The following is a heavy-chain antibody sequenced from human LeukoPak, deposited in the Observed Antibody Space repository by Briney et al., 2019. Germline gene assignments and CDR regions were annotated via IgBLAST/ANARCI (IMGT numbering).Heavy chain of an antibody. D-gene: IGHD3-3*01. CDR3: ARNHDFWSGHYYYYMDV. Sequence: NPSQTLSLTCTVSGGSISSGSYYWSWIRQPAGKGLEWIGRIYTSGSTNYNPSLKSRVTISVDTSKNQFSLKLSSVTAADTAVYYCARNHDFWSGHYYYYMDVWGKGTTVTVSS. CDR1: GGSISSGSYY. CDR2: IYTSGST. J-gene: IGHJ6*03. V-gene: IGHV4-61*02.